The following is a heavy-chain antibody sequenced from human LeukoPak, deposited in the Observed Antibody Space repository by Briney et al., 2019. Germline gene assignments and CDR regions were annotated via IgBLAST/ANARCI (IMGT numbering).Heavy chain of an antibody. CDR3: ARDEFSGGSFDY. CDR1: GFTFSSYN. J-gene: IGHJ4*02. V-gene: IGHV3-21*01. Sequence: GGSLRLSCAASGFTFSSYNMNWVRQAPGKGLEWVSSISSSSSYIYYADSVKGRFTISRDNAKNSLYLQMNSLRAEDTAVYYCARDEFSGGSFDYWGQGTLVTVSS. CDR2: ISSSSSYI. D-gene: IGHD2-15*01.